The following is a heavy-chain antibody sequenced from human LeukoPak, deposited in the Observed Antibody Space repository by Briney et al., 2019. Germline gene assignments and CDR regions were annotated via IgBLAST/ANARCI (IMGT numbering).Heavy chain of an antibody. D-gene: IGHD6-13*01. CDR1: GFTLTSYE. Sequence: GGSLRLSCAASGFTLTSYEMNWVRLAPGKGLEWISYISRTGNSIYYADSVKGRFTVSRDSAKNSLYLQMNSLRAEDTAVYYCARGPYSSNWYVDYWGQGALVTVAS. V-gene: IGHV3-48*03. CDR2: ISRTGNSI. CDR3: ARGPYSSNWYVDY. J-gene: IGHJ4*02.